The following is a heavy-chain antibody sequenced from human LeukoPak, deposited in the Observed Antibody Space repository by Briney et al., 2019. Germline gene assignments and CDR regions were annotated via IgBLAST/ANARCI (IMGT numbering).Heavy chain of an antibody. CDR1: GGSFSGYY. Sequence: SETLSLTCAVYGGSFSGYYWSWIRQPPGKGLEWIGEINHSGSTNYNPSLKSRVTISVDTSKNQFSRKLSSVTAADTAVYYCARPHYYGSGGSTFRYWGQGTLVTVSS. CDR2: INHSGST. CDR3: ARPHYYGSGGSTFRY. V-gene: IGHV4-34*01. J-gene: IGHJ4*02. D-gene: IGHD3-10*01.